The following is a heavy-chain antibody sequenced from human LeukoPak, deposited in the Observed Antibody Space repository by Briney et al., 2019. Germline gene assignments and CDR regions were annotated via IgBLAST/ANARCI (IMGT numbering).Heavy chain of an antibody. D-gene: IGHD3-22*01. CDR3: ALQYYYDNSGPTLSSLDY. J-gene: IGHJ4*02. Sequence: GGSLRLSCAASGFTFSDYFVSWIRQAPGKGLEWVSYISSSGSTIYYADSVKGRFTISRDSAKNSLYLQMNSLGAEDTAVYYCALQYYYDNSGPTLSSLDYWGQGTLVTVSS. V-gene: IGHV3-11*01. CDR2: ISSSGSTI. CDR1: GFTFSDYF.